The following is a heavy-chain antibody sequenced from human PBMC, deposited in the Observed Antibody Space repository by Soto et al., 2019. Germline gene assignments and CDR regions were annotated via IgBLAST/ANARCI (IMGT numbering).Heavy chain of an antibody. V-gene: IGHV1-18*04. CDR2: ISAYNGNT. J-gene: IGHJ4*02. Sequence: ASVKVSCKASGYTFTSYGISWVRQAPGQGLEWMGWISAYNGNTNYAQKLQGRVTMTTDTSTSTAYMELRSLRSDDTAVYYRARTSRVWFGEPRYGYWGQGTLVTVSS. CDR1: GYTFTSYG. D-gene: IGHD3-10*01. CDR3: ARTSRVWFGEPRYGY.